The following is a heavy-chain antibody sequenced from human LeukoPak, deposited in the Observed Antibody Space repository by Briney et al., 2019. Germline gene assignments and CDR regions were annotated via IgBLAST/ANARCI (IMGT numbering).Heavy chain of an antibody. D-gene: IGHD2-2*01. CDR3: ARHETSWSWFDA. CDR2: MYDGGIT. Sequence: SETLRLTCAVSGVSISRYYWSWIRQPPRKGLEWIGFMYDGGITNYNPSLKSRVTISVDTSENQFSLRLTSVTAADTAVYYCARHETSWSWFDAWGQDPGLSVSS. V-gene: IGHV4-59*01. J-gene: IGHJ5*02. CDR1: GVSISRYY.